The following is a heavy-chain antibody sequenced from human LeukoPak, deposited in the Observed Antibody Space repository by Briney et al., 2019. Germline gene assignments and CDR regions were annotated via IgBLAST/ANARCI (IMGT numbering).Heavy chain of an antibody. Sequence: AAGSLCLSCAASGFTFDDYSMHWIRQPPGKGLEWVAGISCNSGSIGYAGSVKGRFTISRDHAKHSLYLQMNCLRAEDSVLYYCATVAVVVPAALGKTCDYWGQGTLVTVSS. J-gene: IGHJ4*02. CDR2: ISCNSGSI. CDR1: GFTFDDYS. D-gene: IGHD2-2*01. V-gene: IGHV3-9*01. CDR3: ATVAVVVPAALGKTCDY.